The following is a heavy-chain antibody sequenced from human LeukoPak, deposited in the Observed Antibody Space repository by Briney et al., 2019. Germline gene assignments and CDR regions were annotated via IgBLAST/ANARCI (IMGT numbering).Heavy chain of an antibody. D-gene: IGHD3-16*02. CDR3: ARSPNYVWGSYREIFDY. Sequence: TSETLSLTCAVYGGSFSGYYWSWIRQPPGKGLEWIGEINHSGSTNYNPSLKSRVTISVDTSKNQFSLKLSSVTAADTAVYYCARSPNYVWGSYREIFDYWGQGTLVTVSS. V-gene: IGHV4-34*01. CDR1: GGSFSGYY. CDR2: INHSGST. J-gene: IGHJ4*02.